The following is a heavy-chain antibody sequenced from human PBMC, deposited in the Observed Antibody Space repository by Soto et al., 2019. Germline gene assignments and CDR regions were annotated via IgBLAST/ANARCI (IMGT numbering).Heavy chain of an antibody. V-gene: IGHV6-1*01. Sequence: SQTLSLTCAISGDSVSSNSAAWNWIRQSPSRGLEWLGRTYYRSKWYNDYAVSVKSRITINPDTSKNQFSLKLSSVTAADTAVYYCARERYSSGWYVHAAFDIWGQGTMVTVSS. D-gene: IGHD6-19*01. J-gene: IGHJ3*02. CDR2: TYYRSKWYN. CDR1: GDSVSSNSAA. CDR3: ARERYSSGWYVHAAFDI.